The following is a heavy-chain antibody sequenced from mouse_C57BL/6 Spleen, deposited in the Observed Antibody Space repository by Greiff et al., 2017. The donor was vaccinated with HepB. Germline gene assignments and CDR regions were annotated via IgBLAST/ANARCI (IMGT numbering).Heavy chain of an antibody. V-gene: IGHV1-69*01. J-gene: IGHJ4*01. CDR1: GYTFTSYW. D-gene: IGHD1-1*01. Sequence: VQLQQPGAELVMPGASVKLSCKASGYTFTSYWMHWVKQRPGQGLEWIGEIDPSDSYTNYNQKFKGKSTLTVDKSSSTAYMQLSSLTSEDSAVYYCARGYYGSSYEGAMDYWGQGTSVTVSS. CDR3: ARGYYGSSYEGAMDY. CDR2: IDPSDSYT.